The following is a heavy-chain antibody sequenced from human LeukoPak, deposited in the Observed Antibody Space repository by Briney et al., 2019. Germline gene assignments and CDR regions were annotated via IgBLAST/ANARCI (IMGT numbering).Heavy chain of an antibody. V-gene: IGHV3-53*01. Sequence: GGSLRLSCAASGFTVSGNYMSWVRQAPGKGLEWVLVIYSGGSTYYADSVKDQFTTSRDNSKHTLYLQMNSLRAEDTAVYYCARGGGYCSSTSCRYNWFDPWGQGTLVTVSS. CDR2: IYSGGST. D-gene: IGHD2-2*01. J-gene: IGHJ5*02. CDR3: ARGGGYCSSTSCRYNWFDP. CDR1: GFTVSGNY.